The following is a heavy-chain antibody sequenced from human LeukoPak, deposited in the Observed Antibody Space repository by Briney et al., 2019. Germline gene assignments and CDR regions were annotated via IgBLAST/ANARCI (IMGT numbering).Heavy chain of an antibody. D-gene: IGHD2-2*01. CDR2: ISSSSSYI. V-gene: IGHV3-21*01. CDR3: ARDRTPDCSSTSCYVGYYYYGMDV. CDR1: GFTFSSYS. J-gene: IGHJ6*02. Sequence: GGSLRLSCAASGFTFSSYSMNWVRQAPGKGLEWVSSISSSSSYIYYADSVKGRFTISRDNAKNSLYLQMNSLRAEDTAVYYRARDRTPDCSSTSCYVGYYYYGMDVWGQGTTVTVSS.